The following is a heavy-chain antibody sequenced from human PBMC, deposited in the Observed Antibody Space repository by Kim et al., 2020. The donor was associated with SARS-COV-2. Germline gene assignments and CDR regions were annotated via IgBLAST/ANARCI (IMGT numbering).Heavy chain of an antibody. D-gene: IGHD5-18*01. V-gene: IGHV3-53*01. J-gene: IGHJ5*02. CDR3: ARDYVDTAMGNWFDP. Sequence: GGSLRLSCAASGFTVSSNYMSWVRQAPGKGLEWVSVIYSGGSTYYADSVKGRFTISRDNSKNTLYLQMNSLRAEDTAVYYCARDYVDTAMGNWFDPWGQGTLVTVSS. CDR2: IYSGGST. CDR1: GFTVSSNY.